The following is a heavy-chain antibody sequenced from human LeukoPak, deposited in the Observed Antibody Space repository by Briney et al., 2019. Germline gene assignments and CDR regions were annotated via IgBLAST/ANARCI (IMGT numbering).Heavy chain of an antibody. CDR3: AKDRLWFGDTAQFDY. CDR2: ISDSGGST. V-gene: IGHV3-23*01. D-gene: IGHD3-10*01. CDR1: RFTFSTYA. Sequence: TGGSLRLSCAASRFTFSTYAVSWVRQAPGKGLEWLSTISDSGGSTYYADSVTGRVTISRDNSKNTLYLQMNRLRAEDTAVYYCAKDRLWFGDTAQFDYWGQGTLVTVSS. J-gene: IGHJ4*02.